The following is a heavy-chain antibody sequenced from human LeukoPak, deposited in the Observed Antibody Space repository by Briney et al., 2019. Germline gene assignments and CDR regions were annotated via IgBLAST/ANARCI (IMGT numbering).Heavy chain of an antibody. CDR3: ARDQSLFDY. V-gene: IGHV4-59*12. J-gene: IGHJ4*02. CDR2: IYYSGST. CDR1: GGSISSYY. Sequence: PSETLSLTCTVSGGSISSYYWSWIRQPPGKGLEWIGYIYYSGSTNYNPSLKSRVTMSVDTSKNQFSLRLSSVTAADTAVYYCARDQSLFDYWGQGTLVTVSS.